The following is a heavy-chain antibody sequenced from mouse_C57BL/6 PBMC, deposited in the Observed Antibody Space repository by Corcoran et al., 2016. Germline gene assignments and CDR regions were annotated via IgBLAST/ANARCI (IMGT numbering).Heavy chain of an antibody. Sequence: QVQLQQSGPELVKPGASVKISCKASGYTFTDYYINWVKQRPGQGLEWIGWIFPGSGSTYYNETFKGKATLTVDKSSSKAYMLLSSLTSEDSAVYFCARMRLRYQAWFAYWGQGTLVTVSA. CDR3: ARMRLRYQAWFAY. V-gene: IGHV1-75*01. CDR1: GYTFTDYY. CDR2: IFPGSGST. D-gene: IGHD1-1*01. J-gene: IGHJ3*01.